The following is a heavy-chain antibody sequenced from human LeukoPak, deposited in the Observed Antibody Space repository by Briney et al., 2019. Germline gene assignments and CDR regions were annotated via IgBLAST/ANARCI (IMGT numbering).Heavy chain of an antibody. J-gene: IGHJ4*02. V-gene: IGHV3-23*01. Sequence: GASLRLSCAASGFTFRRYAMSWVRQARGKGLEWVSAISGSGGSTNYADSVKGRFTISRDNSKNTLYLQMNSLRAEDTAVYYCAKGLSSVPRYYFDYWGQGTLVTVSS. CDR3: AKGLSSVPRYYFDY. CDR2: ISGSGGST. D-gene: IGHD3-10*01. CDR1: GFTFRRYA.